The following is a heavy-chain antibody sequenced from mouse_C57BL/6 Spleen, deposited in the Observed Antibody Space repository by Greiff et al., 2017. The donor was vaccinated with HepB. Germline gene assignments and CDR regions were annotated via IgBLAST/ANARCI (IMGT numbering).Heavy chain of an antibody. CDR2: IDPENGDT. V-gene: IGHV14-4*01. CDR1: GFNIKDDY. J-gene: IGHJ4*01. Sequence: EVKLVESGAELVRPGASVKLSCTASGFNIKDDYMHWVKQRPEQGLEWIGWIDPENGDTEYASKFQGKATITADTSSNTAYLQLSSLTSEDTAVYYCTTRGFTVVMDYWGQGTSVTVSS. D-gene: IGHD1-1*01. CDR3: TTRGFTVVMDY.